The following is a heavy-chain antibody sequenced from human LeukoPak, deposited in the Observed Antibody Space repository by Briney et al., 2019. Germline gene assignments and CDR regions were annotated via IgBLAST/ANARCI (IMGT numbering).Heavy chain of an antibody. V-gene: IGHV4-59*08. J-gene: IGHJ5*02. CDR2: IYYSGST. D-gene: IGHD4-23*01. CDR1: GGSLSSYY. Sequence: PSETLSLTCTVSGGSLSSYYWSWIRQLPGKGLEGIGYIYYSGSTNYNPSLKSRVTISVDTSKNQFSLKLSSVTAADTAVYYCARHYIRWEAHNWFDPWGQGTLVTVSS. CDR3: ARHYIRWEAHNWFDP.